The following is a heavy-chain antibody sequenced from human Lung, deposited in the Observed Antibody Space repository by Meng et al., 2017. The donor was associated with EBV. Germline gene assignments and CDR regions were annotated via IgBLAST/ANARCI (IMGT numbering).Heavy chain of an antibody. J-gene: IGHJ4*02. CDR1: GYTFTNYY. CDR3: AREADGATFDY. Sequence: QVQLVESGAEVKKPGASVMVSCKASGYTFTNYYIHWVRQAPGQGLEWMGIINPSSGNTNYAQKFQGRVTMTTDTSTSTAYMELRSLRSDDTAVYYCAREADGATFDYWGQGTLVTVSS. V-gene: IGHV1-46*01. CDR2: INPSSGNT. D-gene: IGHD1-26*01.